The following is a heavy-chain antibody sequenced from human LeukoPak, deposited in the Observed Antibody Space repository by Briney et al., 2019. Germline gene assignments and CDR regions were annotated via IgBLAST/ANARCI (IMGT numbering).Heavy chain of an antibody. CDR2: ISSSGSST. D-gene: IGHD2-15*01. J-gene: IGHJ6*02. Sequence: GGSLRLSCAASGFTVSNYDMSWVRQAPGKGLEWVSAISSSGSSTYYADSVKGRFTISRDNSKNTLYLQMNSLRAEDTAVYYCWGYCNGGSCYSLPPLYYCGMDVWGHGTTVTVSS. CDR1: GFTVSNYD. CDR3: WGYCNGGSCYSLPPLYYCGMDV. V-gene: IGHV3-23*01.